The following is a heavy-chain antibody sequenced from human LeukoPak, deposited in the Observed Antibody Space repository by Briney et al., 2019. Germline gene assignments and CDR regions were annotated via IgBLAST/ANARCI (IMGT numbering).Heavy chain of an antibody. V-gene: IGHV3-9*01. CDR3: ARAEGGYDYSVAY. D-gene: IGHD5-12*01. J-gene: IGHJ4*02. CDR2: ISWNSGSI. CDR1: GFTFDDYA. Sequence: GGSLRLSCAASGFTFDDYAMHWVRQAPGKGLEWVSGISWNSGSIGYADSVKGRFTISRDNAKNSLYLQMNSLRAEDTAVYYCARAEGGYDYSVAYWGQGTLVTVSS.